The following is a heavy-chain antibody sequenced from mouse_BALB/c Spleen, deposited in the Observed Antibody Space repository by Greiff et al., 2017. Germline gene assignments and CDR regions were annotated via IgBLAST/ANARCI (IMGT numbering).Heavy chain of an antibody. CDR3: ARNYYYGSSSYYFDY. CDR1: GFNIKDYH. J-gene: IGHJ2*01. CDR2: IDPENGNT. V-gene: IGHV14-1*02. D-gene: IGHD1-1*01. Sequence: DVQLQESGAELVRPGALVKLSCKASGFNIKDYHMHWVKQRPEQGLEWIGWIDPENGNTIYDPKFQGKASITADTSSNTAYLQLSSLTSEDTAVYYCARNYYYGSSSYYFDYWGQGTTLTVSS.